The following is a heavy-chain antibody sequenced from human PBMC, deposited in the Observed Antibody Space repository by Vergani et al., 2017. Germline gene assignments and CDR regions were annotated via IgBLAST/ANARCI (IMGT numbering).Heavy chain of an antibody. CDR3: ARSTLHDYGDYEVWFDP. V-gene: IGHV4-59*01. CDR2: IYYSGST. Sequence: QVQLQESGPGLVKPSETLSLTCTVSGGSISSYYWSWIRPPPGKGLEWIGSIYYSGSTNYNPSLKIRGTISVDTSKNQFSLKLSSVTAADTAVYYCARSTLHDYGDYEVWFDPWGQGTLVTVSS. J-gene: IGHJ5*02. D-gene: IGHD4-17*01. CDR1: GGSISSYY.